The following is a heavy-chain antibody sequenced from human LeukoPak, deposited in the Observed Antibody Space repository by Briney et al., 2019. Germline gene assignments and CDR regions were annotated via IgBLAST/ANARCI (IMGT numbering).Heavy chain of an antibody. V-gene: IGHV1-18*01. J-gene: IGHJ5*02. CDR3: ARVDSVAAEGGWFDP. Sequence: ASVKVSCKASGYTFTSYGISWVRQAPGQGLEWMGWISAYNGNTNYAQKLQGRVTMTTDTSTSTAYMELRSLRSDDTAVYYCARVDSVAAEGGWFDPWGQGTLVTVSS. CDR1: GYTFTSYG. CDR2: ISAYNGNT. D-gene: IGHD6-19*01.